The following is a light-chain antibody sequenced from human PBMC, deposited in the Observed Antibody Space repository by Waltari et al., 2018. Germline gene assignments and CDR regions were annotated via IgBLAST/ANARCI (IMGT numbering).Light chain of an antibody. Sequence: DIQMTQAPSSLSASVGDRVIITCRASQAMSNYVNWYQQKPGSAPRLMIFYSDRLKPGVPSRLSGSGPGTAFTLIINSLQPEDFATYFCQQYNDLPLTFGGGTKVEIQ. CDR2: YSD. J-gene: IGKJ4*01. CDR1: QAMSNY. V-gene: IGKV1-17*01. CDR3: QQYNDLPLT.